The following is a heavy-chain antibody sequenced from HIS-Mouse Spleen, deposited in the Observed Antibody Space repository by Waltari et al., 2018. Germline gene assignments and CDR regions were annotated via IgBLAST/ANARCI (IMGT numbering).Heavy chain of an antibody. V-gene: IGHV1-2*02. D-gene: IGHD6-13*01. CDR3: ARYSSSWYYYYYGMDV. CDR1: GYTFPGCY. J-gene: IGHJ6*02. CDR2: INPNSGGT. Sequence: GQLVQSGAEVKKPGASVEVSCKASGYTFPGCYLPWVRQASGQGLDWMGWINPNSGGTNYAQKFQGRVTMTRDTSISTAYMELSRLRSDDTAVYYCARYSSSWYYYYYGMDVWGQGTTVTVSS.